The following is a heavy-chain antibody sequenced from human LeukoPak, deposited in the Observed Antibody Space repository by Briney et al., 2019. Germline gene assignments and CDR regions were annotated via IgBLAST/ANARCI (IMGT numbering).Heavy chain of an antibody. V-gene: IGHV1-69*05. CDR1: GDIFNSYS. CDR2: IIPIFGST. D-gene: IGHD1-26*01. Sequence: SVRVSCNASGDIFNSYSVSWVRQAPGQGLEWMGGIIPIFGSTNYAQKFQGRVTITTDQSTRTAYMELNSLSSDDAAVYYCARVGRSRGSLPNSYYYMDVWGKGTTVTVSS. CDR3: ARVGRSRGSLPNSYYYMDV. J-gene: IGHJ6*03.